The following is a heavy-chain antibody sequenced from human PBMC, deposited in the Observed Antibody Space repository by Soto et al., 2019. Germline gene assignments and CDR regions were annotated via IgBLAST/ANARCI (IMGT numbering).Heavy chain of an antibody. J-gene: IGHJ4*02. CDR3: AKGPRYCTNGVCYTGTYYYFDY. CDR2: ISWDGGST. D-gene: IGHD2-8*01. CDR1: GFTFDDYT. V-gene: IGHV3-43*01. Sequence: EVQLVESGGVVVQPGGSLRLSCAASGFTFDDYTMHWVRQAPGKGLEWVSLISWDGGSTYYADSVKGRFTISRDNSKNSLYLQMNSLRTEDTALYYCAKGPRYCTNGVCYTGTYYYFDYWGQGTLVTVSS.